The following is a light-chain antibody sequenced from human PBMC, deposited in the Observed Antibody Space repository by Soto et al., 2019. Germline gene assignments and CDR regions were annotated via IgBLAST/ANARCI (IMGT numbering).Light chain of an antibody. CDR1: QGISNF. CDR3: QKYRSAPSLT. Sequence: DIEMTQSPSSLSASVGDRVTITCRASQGISNFLAWYQHKPGKVPKLLIYAASTWQSGVPSRFSGSGSGTDFTLTISSLQPEDVATYYCQKYRSAPSLTFGGGTKVEIK. CDR2: AAS. V-gene: IGKV1-27*01. J-gene: IGKJ4*01.